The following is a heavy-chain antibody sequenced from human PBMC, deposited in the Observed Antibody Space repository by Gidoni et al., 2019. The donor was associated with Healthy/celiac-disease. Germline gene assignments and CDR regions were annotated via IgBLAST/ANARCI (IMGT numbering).Heavy chain of an antibody. CDR3: ARVMVRGVIIDY. J-gene: IGHJ4*02. V-gene: IGHV4-38-2*01. CDR2: IYHSGST. D-gene: IGHD3-10*01. Sequence: QVQLQDSGPGLVKPSETLSLTCAVSGYSISSGYYWGWIRQPPGKGLEWIGSIYHSGSTYYNPSLKSRVTRSVDTSKNQFSLKLSSGTAADTAVYYCARVMVRGVIIDYWGQGTLVTVSS. CDR1: GYSISSGYY.